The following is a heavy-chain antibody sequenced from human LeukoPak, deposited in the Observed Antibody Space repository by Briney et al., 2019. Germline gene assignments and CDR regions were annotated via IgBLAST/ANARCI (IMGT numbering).Heavy chain of an antibody. V-gene: IGHV1-69*04. Sequence: GASVKVSCKASGGTFSSYAISWVRQAPGQGLEWMGRIIPILGIANYAQKFQGRVTMTRDTSISTAYMELSRLRSDDTAVYYCAREEAYSSSSGVDYWGQGTLVTVSS. CDR3: AREEAYSSSSGVDY. D-gene: IGHD6-6*01. J-gene: IGHJ4*02. CDR1: GGTFSSYA. CDR2: IIPILGIA.